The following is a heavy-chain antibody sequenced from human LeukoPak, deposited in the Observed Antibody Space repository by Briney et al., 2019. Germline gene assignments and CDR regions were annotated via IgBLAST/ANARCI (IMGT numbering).Heavy chain of an antibody. V-gene: IGHV3-9*01. CDR3: SKGGFRAWYSDD. D-gene: IGHD6-19*01. CDR1: GFTFNEYA. Sequence: GGSLRLSCAASGFTFNEYAMHWVRQAPGKGLEWVSGISWNSGTIDYADSARGRFTISRDNAKNSLYLQMDNLRAEDTAFYYCSKGGFRAWYSDDWGQGTLVTVSS. CDR2: ISWNSGTI. J-gene: IGHJ4*02.